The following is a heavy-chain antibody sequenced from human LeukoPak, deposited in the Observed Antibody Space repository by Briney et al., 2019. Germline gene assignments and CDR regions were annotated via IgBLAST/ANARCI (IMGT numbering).Heavy chain of an antibody. Sequence: SETLSLTCAVSGGSISSNNWWGWVRQPPGKGLEWIGEINHSGSTNYNPSLKSRVTISVDTSKNRFSLKLSSVTAADTAVYYCARAQGYCSGGSCYTVDYWGQGTLVTVSS. CDR2: INHSGST. J-gene: IGHJ4*02. CDR3: ARAQGYCSGGSCYTVDY. V-gene: IGHV4-4*02. D-gene: IGHD2-15*01. CDR1: GGSISSNNW.